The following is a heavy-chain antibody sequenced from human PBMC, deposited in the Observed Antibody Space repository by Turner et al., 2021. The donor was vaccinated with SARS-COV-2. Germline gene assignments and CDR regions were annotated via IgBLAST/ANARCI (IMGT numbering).Heavy chain of an antibody. J-gene: IGHJ4*02. CDR3: ARDPGYSGYDYWQNTEFFDY. D-gene: IGHD5-12*01. CDR2: ISSSISYI. Sequence: EVQVVESGGGLVKPGGSLRLSCAASGSTSSRYSMNWVRQAPGKGLEGVSAISSSISYIYYADSVKGRFTISRDNAKNSLYLQMNSLRAEYTSVYYCARDPGYSGYDYWQNTEFFDYWGQGTLVTVSS. CDR1: GSTSSRYS. V-gene: IGHV3-21*01.